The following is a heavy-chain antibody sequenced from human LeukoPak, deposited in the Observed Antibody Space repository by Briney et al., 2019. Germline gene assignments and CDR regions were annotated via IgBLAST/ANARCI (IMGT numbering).Heavy chain of an antibody. D-gene: IGHD3-10*01. Sequence: GASVKVSCKASGYTFTSYGISWGRQAPGQGLEWTGWISAYNGNTNYAQKLQGRVTMTTDTSTSTAYMELRSLRSDDTAVYYCARGPYDMVRGVGSNYYYMDVWGKGTTVTVSS. CDR2: ISAYNGNT. J-gene: IGHJ6*03. CDR3: ARGPYDMVRGVGSNYYYMDV. V-gene: IGHV1-18*01. CDR1: GYTFTSYG.